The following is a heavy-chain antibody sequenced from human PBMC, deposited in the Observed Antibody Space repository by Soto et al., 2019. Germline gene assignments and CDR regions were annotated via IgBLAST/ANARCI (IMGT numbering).Heavy chain of an antibody. J-gene: IGHJ4*02. Sequence: GASVKVSCKASGYTFSNYYIHWVRQAPGQGLEWMGILNPSGGSAKYAQKLQGRVTLTRDTSTSTVYMELSSLRSEDTAVYYCARLLVPYCGGDCFSGFDYWGQGTPVTVSS. V-gene: IGHV1-46*01. CDR2: LNPSGGSA. CDR1: GYTFSNYY. CDR3: ARLLVPYCGGDCFSGFDY. D-gene: IGHD2-21*02.